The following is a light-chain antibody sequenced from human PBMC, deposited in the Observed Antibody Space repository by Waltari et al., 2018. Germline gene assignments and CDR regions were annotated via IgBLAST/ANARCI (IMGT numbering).Light chain of an antibody. Sequence: DIQMTQSPSPLSASVADRITITCRASQSISSWLDWYQQKPGKAPKLLIYKASSLESGVPSRFSGSGSGTEFTLTISSLQPDDFATYYCQQYNNYPFTFGPGTKVDIK. J-gene: IGKJ3*01. CDR3: QQYNNYPFT. CDR1: QSISSW. V-gene: IGKV1-5*03. CDR2: KAS.